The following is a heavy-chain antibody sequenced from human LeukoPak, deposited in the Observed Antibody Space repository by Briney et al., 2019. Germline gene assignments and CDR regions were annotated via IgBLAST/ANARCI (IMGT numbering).Heavy chain of an antibody. D-gene: IGHD2-2*02. Sequence: GRSLRLSCAASGFTFDDYAMHWVRQAPGKGLEWVAVISYDGSNKYYADSVKGRFTISRDNSKNTLCLQMNSLRAEDTAVYNCARDPGLGYCSSTSCYNDAFDIWGQGTMVTVSS. J-gene: IGHJ3*02. CDR2: ISYDGSNK. V-gene: IGHV3-30-3*01. CDR1: GFTFDDYA. CDR3: ARDPGLGYCSSTSCYNDAFDI.